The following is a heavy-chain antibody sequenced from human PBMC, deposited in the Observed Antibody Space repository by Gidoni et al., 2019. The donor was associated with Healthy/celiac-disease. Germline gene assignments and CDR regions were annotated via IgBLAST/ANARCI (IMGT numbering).Heavy chain of an antibody. D-gene: IGHD6-13*01. CDR3: ARGVYSSSWYGRYYYYGMDV. Sequence: QVQLVQSGAEVKKPGSSVKVSCKASGGTFSSYAISWVRQAPGQGLEWMGGIIPIFGTANYAQKFQGRVTITADESTSTAYMELSSLRSEDTAVYYCARGVYSSSWYGRYYYYGMDVWGQGTTVTVSS. V-gene: IGHV1-69*01. CDR2: IIPIFGTA. J-gene: IGHJ6*02. CDR1: GGTFSSYA.